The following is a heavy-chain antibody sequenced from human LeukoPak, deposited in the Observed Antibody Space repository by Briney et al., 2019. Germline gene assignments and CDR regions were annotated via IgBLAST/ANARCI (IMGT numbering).Heavy chain of an antibody. D-gene: IGHD6-19*01. CDR3: ASRRAVAAYYYYYMDV. CDR2: IYTSGST. V-gene: IGHV4-61*02. J-gene: IGHJ6*03. Sequence: SQTLSLTCTVSGGPISSGSYYWSWIRQPAGKGLEWIGRIYTSGSTNYNPSLKSRVTISVDTSKNQFSLKLSSVTAADTAVYYCASRRAVAAYYYYYMDVWGKGTTVTVSS. CDR1: GGPISSGSYY.